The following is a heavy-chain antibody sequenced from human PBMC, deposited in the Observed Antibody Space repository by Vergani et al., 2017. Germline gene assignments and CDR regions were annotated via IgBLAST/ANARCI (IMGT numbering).Heavy chain of an antibody. CDR1: GLSLTNPTRG. V-gene: IGHV2-26*01. Sequence: QVTLQESGPVVVKPTETLTLTCTVAGLSLTNPTRGVCWIRQSPGKALEWLAHIFSNGAKSYTTSLRSRLTISRDTSKIQVVLTMTNMDPVDTDTYFCARIPVIVVADKFFYHNGMDVWGQGTTVTVSS. J-gene: IGHJ6*02. D-gene: IGHD6-19*01. CDR2: IFSNGAK. CDR3: ARIPVIVVADKFFYHNGMDV.